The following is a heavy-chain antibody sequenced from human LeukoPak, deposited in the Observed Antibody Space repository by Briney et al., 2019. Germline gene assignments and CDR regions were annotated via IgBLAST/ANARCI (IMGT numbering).Heavy chain of an antibody. CDR2: IKQDGSEK. D-gene: IGHD3-3*01. J-gene: IGHJ6*04. V-gene: IGHV3-7*04. CDR3: ARVYYDFWSGYCWDV. Sequence: GGSLRLSCAASGFTFSSYWMSWVRQAPGKGLEWVANIKQDGSEKYYVDSVKGRFTISRDNAKNSLYLRMNSLRAEDTAVYYCARVYYDFWSGYCWDVWGKGTTVTVSS. CDR1: GFTFSSYW.